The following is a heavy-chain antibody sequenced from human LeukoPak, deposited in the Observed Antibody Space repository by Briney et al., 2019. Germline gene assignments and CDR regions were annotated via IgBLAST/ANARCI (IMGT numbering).Heavy chain of an antibody. V-gene: IGHV4-59*01. CDR3: ARDGPILYGMDV. J-gene: IGHJ6*02. CDR2: IYYSGST. CDR1: GGSISSYY. Sequence: SETLSLTCTVSGGSISSYYWSWIRQPPGKGLEWIGYIYYSGSTNYNPSLKSRVTISVDTSKNQFSLKLSSVTAADTAVYYCARDGPILYGMDVWGQGTTVTVSS.